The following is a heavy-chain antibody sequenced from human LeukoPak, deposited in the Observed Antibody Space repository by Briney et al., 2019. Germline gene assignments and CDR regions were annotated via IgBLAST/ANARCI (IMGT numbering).Heavy chain of an antibody. Sequence: PSETLSLTCTVSGGSLSSGSYYWSWIRQPAGKGLEWIGRISTSGSTNYNPSLKSRVTISVDTSKNQFSLKLSSVTAADTAVYYCARGGGSYFDYWGQGTLVTVSS. CDR2: ISTSGST. V-gene: IGHV4-61*02. CDR3: ARGGGSYFDY. D-gene: IGHD1-26*01. CDR1: GGSLSSGSYY. J-gene: IGHJ4*02.